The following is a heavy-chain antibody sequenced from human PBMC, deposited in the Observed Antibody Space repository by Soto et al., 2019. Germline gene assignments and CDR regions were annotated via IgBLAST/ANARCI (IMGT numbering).Heavy chain of an antibody. J-gene: IGHJ3*02. CDR3: AGEPKGGPAAGAIEI. Sequence: QVQLQESGPGLVKPSQTLSLTCTVSGGSISSGDYYWTWIRQPPGKGLGWIGFIFYTGSPYYNPSLKSRVAISVDPSKNQFSLNLTSVTAADTAVYFCAGEPKGGPAAGAIEIWGQGTMVTVSS. CDR1: GGSISSGDYY. V-gene: IGHV4-30-4*01. D-gene: IGHD6-25*01. CDR2: IFYTGSP.